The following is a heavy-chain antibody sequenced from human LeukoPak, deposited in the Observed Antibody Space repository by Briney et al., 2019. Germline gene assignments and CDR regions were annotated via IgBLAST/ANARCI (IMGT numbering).Heavy chain of an antibody. D-gene: IGHD2-15*01. Sequence: EGSLRLSCAASGFTFSRYWMSWVRQAPGKGLEWVANIKQDGSEKYYVDSVKGRFTISRDNAKNSLYLQMNSLRAEDTAVYYCARDCGGSGDYWGQGTLVTVSS. V-gene: IGHV3-7*01. CDR1: GFTFSRYW. CDR3: ARDCGGSGDY. J-gene: IGHJ4*02. CDR2: IKQDGSEK.